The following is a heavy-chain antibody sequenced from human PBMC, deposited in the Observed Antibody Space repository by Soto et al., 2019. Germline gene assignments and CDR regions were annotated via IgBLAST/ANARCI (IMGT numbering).Heavy chain of an antibody. J-gene: IGHJ4*02. CDR1: GFTVSSNF. CDR3: ARDYYYGSSGYYAGFDY. V-gene: IGHV3-53*01. CDR2: IFPGGST. D-gene: IGHD3-22*01. Sequence: GGSLRLSCAASGFTVSSNFMNWVRQAPGKGLEWLSVIFPGGSTYYADSVKGRFTISRDNAKNSLYLQMNSLRAEDTAVYYCARDYYYGSSGYYAGFDYWGQGTLVTVSS.